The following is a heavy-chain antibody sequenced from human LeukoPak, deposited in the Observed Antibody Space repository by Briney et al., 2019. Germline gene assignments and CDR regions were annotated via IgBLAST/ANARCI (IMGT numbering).Heavy chain of an antibody. CDR1: SGSVSSYY. D-gene: IGHD6-13*01. Sequence: SETLSLTCLVSSGSVSSYYWTWIRQPPGKGLEWIGYIYHTGSNNYSPPLKSRVTMYVDTSKNQLSLKLSSVTAADTAMYYCARARYTNSWYAVDIWGQGTMVTVSS. CDR2: IYHTGSN. J-gene: IGHJ3*02. V-gene: IGHV4-59*08. CDR3: ARARYTNSWYAVDI.